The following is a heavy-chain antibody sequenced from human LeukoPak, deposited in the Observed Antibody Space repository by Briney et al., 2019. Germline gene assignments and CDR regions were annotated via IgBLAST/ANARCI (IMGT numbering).Heavy chain of an antibody. CDR2: IKPSNGDT. CDR1: GYNFSGHY. CDR3: ASPPLSSAMYYAH. V-gene: IGHV1-2*02. J-gene: IGHJ4*02. Sequence: SSVKVSCKASGYNFSGHYMHWVRQAPGQGPEWMGWIKPSNGDTKYAQNFQGRVTMTRDMSISTAYMELSSLRSDDTAVYYCASPPLSSAMYYAHWGQGTLVTVSS. D-gene: IGHD1-26*01.